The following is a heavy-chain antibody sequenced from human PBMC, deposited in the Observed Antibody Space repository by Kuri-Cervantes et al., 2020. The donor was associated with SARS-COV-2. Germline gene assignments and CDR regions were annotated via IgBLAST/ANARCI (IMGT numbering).Heavy chain of an antibody. CDR3: ARENVDVIMVPTASGIDP. CDR1: GFTFSSYA. Sequence: GESLKISCAASGFTFSSYAMNWVRQAPGKGLEWVSSISGSDGSTYYADSVKGRFTISRDNAENALYLQMNSLRVEDTAVYYCARENVDVIMVPTASGIDPWGQGTLVTVSS. CDR2: ISGSDGST. V-gene: IGHV3-23*01. J-gene: IGHJ5*02. D-gene: IGHD2-8*01.